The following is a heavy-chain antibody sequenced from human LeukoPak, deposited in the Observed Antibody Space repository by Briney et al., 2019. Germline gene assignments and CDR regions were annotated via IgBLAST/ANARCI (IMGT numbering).Heavy chain of an antibody. Sequence: GGSLRLSCAASGFTFNNHWMCWVRQAPGKGLEWVSSISSSSSYIYYADSVKGRFTISRDNAKNSLYLQMNSLRAEDTAVYYCARAGVVPAAYYMDVWGKGTTVTVSS. CDR1: GFTFNNHW. CDR2: ISSSSSYI. V-gene: IGHV3-21*01. D-gene: IGHD2-2*01. CDR3: ARAGVVPAAYYMDV. J-gene: IGHJ6*03.